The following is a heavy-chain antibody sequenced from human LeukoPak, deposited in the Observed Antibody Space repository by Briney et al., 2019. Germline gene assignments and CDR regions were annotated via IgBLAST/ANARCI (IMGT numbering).Heavy chain of an antibody. D-gene: IGHD6-19*01. CDR2: ISGSGGST. J-gene: IGHJ3*02. V-gene: IGHV3-23*01. Sequence: GGSLRLSCAASGFTFSSYGMSWVRQAPGKGLEWVSGISGSGGSTYYADSVKGRFTISRDNSKSTLYLQMHSLRAEYTAVYYCAKYYTSGWGHAFDIWGQGTMVTVSS. CDR1: GFTFSSYG. CDR3: AKYYTSGWGHAFDI.